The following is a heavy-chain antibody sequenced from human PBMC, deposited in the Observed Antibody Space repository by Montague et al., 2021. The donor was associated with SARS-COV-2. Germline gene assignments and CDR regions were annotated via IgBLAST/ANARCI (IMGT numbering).Heavy chain of an antibody. CDR2: ISDSGST. D-gene: IGHD2-15*01. CDR3: ARHYSATLPVVY. CDR1: GGSISSFY. Sequence: SETLSLTCTVSGGSISSFYWSWFRQPPGKGLEWIGYISDSGSTKYNPSLTSRVTMSVDTSKNQFSLKVNSVTAADTAVYYCARHYSATLPVVYWGQGTLVTVSS. J-gene: IGHJ4*02. V-gene: IGHV4-59*08.